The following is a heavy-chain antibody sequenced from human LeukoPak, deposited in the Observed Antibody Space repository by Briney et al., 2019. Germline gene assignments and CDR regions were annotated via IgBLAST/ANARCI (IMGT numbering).Heavy chain of an antibody. CDR2: IYYSGST. Sequence: SETLSLTCTVSGGSISSYYWSWIRQPPGKGLEWIGYIYYSGSTNYNPSLKSRVTISVDTSKNQFSLKLSSVTAADTAVYYCARDPHFSRSVDYWGQGTLVTVSS. D-gene: IGHD2/OR15-2a*01. CDR3: ARDPHFSRSVDY. J-gene: IGHJ4*02. CDR1: GGSISSYY. V-gene: IGHV4-59*01.